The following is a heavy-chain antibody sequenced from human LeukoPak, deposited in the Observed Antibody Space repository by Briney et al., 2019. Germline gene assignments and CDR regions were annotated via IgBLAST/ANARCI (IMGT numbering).Heavy chain of an antibody. CDR1: GFTFSDYY. D-gene: IGHD6-13*01. CDR2: IKQDGSEK. CDR3: ARGTIAAAGYYYFDY. V-gene: IGHV3-7*04. J-gene: IGHJ4*02. Sequence: GGSLRLSCVASGFTFSDYYMSWVRQAPGKGLEWVANIKQDGSEKYYVDSVKGRFTISRDNAKNSLYLQMNSLRAEDTAVYYCARGTIAAAGYYYFDYWGQGTQVTVSS.